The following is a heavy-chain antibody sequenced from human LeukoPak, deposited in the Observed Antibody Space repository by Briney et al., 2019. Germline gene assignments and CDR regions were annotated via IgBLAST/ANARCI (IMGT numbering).Heavy chain of an antibody. CDR2: IIPIFGTA. D-gene: IGHD3-22*01. CDR3: AAYYYDSSGYYQPTNFDY. J-gene: IGHJ4*02. Sequence: AASVKVSCKASGGTFSSYAISWVRQAPGQGLEWMRGIIPIFGTANYARKFQGRATITTDESTSTAYMELSSLRSEDTAVYYCAAYYYDSSGYYQPTNFDYWGQGTLVTVSS. V-gene: IGHV1-69*05. CDR1: GGTFSSYA.